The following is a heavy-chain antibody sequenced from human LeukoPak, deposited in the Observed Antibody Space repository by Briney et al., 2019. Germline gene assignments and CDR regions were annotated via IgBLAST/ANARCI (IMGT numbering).Heavy chain of an antibody. CDR1: GYTFTSYD. CDR3: ARDTYYDSSGYNNWFDP. D-gene: IGHD3-22*01. CDR2: MNPNSGNT. V-gene: IGHV1-8*01. Sequence: ASVKVSCKASGYTFTSYDINWVRQATGQGLEWMGWMNPNSGNTGYAQKFQGRVTITADKSTSTAYMELSSLRSEDTAVYYCARDTYYDSSGYNNWFDPWGQGALVTVSS. J-gene: IGHJ5*02.